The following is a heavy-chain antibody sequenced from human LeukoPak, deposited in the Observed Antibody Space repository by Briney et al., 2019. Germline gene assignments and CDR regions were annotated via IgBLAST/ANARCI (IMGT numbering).Heavy chain of an antibody. D-gene: IGHD2/OR15-2a*01. CDR2: VRRGISTI. V-gene: IGHV3-48*01. J-gene: IGHJ4*02. CDR3: ARSSASTSNLGYFDY. CDR1: GFTFSSYT. Sequence: RGSLRLSCAASGFTFSSYTMLWVRQASRKGLEWVSSVRRGISTIYYADSVKGRFTISRDNAKNSLYLQMNSLRAEDTAVYFCARSSASTSNLGYFDYWGQGTLVTVSS.